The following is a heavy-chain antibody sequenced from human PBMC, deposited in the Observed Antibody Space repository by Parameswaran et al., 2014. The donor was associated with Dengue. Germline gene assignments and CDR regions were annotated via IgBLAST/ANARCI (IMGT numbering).Heavy chain of an antibody. J-gene: IGHJ4*02. CDR3: TTHYYDSSGYYYEGGY. Sequence: RWIRQPPGKGLEWVGRIKSKTDGGTTDYAAPVKGRFTISRDDSKNTLYLQMNSLKTEDTAVYYCTTHYYDSSGYYYEGGYWGQGTLVTVSS. CDR2: IKSKTDGGTT. D-gene: IGHD3-22*01. V-gene: IGHV3-15*01.